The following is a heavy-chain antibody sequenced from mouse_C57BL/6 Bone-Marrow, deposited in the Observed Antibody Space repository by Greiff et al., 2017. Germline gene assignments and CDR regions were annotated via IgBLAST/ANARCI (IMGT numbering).Heavy chain of an antibody. CDR1: GYTFTDYY. CDR3: AREEGGGYFDV. Sequence: VQLQQSGPVLVKPGASVQMSCKASGYTFTDYYMNWVKQSHGKSLEWIGVINPSNGGPSYNQKFKGKATLTVAQSSSTAYMELNSLTSEDSAVXYCAREEGGGYFDVWGTGTTVTVSS. CDR2: INPSNGGP. J-gene: IGHJ1*03. V-gene: IGHV1-19*01.